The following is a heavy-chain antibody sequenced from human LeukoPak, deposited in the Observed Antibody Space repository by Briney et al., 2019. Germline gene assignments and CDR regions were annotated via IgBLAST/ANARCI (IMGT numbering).Heavy chain of an antibody. D-gene: IGHD1-26*01. J-gene: IGHJ4*02. Sequence: GGSLRLSCAVSGFTFSGYTMHWVRQAPGKGLEYVSAITNSGGKTYYADSVKGRFTISRDNPKNTLYLQMDSLRTEDMAVYYCARRGVGAVPLDYWGQGTLVAVPS. V-gene: IGHV3-64*02. CDR3: ARRGVGAVPLDY. CDR2: ITNSGGKT. CDR1: GFTFSGYT.